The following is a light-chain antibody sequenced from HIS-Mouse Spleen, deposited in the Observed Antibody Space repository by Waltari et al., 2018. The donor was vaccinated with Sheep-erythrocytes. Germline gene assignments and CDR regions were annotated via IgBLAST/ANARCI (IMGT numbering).Light chain of an antibody. CDR1: QGISSY. CDR3: QQLNSYPHT. J-gene: IGKJ2*01. Sequence: DIQLTQSPSFLSASVGARVTIPCRASQGISSYLACYQQKPGKAPKLLIYAASTLQSGVPSRFSGSGSGTEFTLTISSLQPEDFATYYCQQLNSYPHTFGQGTKLEIK. CDR2: AAS. V-gene: IGKV1-9*01.